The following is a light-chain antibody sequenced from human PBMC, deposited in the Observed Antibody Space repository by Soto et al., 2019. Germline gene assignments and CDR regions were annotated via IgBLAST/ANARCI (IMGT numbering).Light chain of an antibody. J-gene: IGLJ2*01. CDR2: EVT. CDR3: SSFAGGNNPVL. CDR1: SSDVGGYNY. Sequence: QSALTQPPSASGSPGQSVTISCTGTSSDVGGYNYVSWYQQHPGKAPNVVISEVTKRPSGVPDRFSGSKSGNTASLTVSGLQTEDEADYYCSSFAGGNNPVLFGGGTKLTVL. V-gene: IGLV2-8*01.